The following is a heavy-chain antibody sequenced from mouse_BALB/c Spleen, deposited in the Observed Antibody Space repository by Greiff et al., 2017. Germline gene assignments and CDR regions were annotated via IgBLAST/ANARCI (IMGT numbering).Heavy chain of an antibody. J-gene: IGHJ3*01. D-gene: IGHD2-5*01. V-gene: IGHV5-9-4*01. Sequence: EVQVVASGGGLVKPGGSLTLSCAASGFTFSSYAMSWVRQSPEKRLEWVAEISSGGSYTYYPDTVTGRFTIYRDNAKNTLYLEMSSLRSEDTAMYYCAREDSNYALAYWGQGTLVTVSA. CDR3: AREDSNYALAY. CDR1: GFTFSSYA. CDR2: ISSGGSYT.